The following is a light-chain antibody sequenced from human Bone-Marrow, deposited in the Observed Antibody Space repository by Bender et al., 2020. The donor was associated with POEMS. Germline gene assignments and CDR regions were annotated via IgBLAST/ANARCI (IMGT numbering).Light chain of an antibody. J-gene: IGLJ2*01. Sequence: SYVLTQPPSVSEAPGQTARITCGGNNIGNKSVHWYQQKPGQAPVVVIYQDSRRPSGMPERFSGSSSGTTVTLTINGVQAEDEADYYCQSADSSRTHVLFGGGTKLTVL. V-gene: IGLV3-25*03. CDR3: QSADSSRTHVL. CDR2: QDS. CDR1: NIGNKS.